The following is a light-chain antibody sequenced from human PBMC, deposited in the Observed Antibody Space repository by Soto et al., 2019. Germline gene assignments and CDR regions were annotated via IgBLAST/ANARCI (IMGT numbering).Light chain of an antibody. J-gene: IGKJ1*01. CDR1: QSVDSN. CDR3: QQYGSSPRT. V-gene: IGKV3-15*01. Sequence: EILMTQSPATLSVSPGERATLSCRASQSVDSNLAWYQQIPGQAPRLLIYGASTRATGISARFSGSGSGTDFTLTISRLEPEDFAVYYCQQYGSSPRTFGQGTKVDI. CDR2: GAS.